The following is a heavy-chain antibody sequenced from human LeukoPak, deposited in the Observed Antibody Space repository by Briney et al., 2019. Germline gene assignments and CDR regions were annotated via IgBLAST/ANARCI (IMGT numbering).Heavy chain of an antibody. CDR3: ARERRGGDAFDM. Sequence: GRFTISGDNAKNSLYLQMNSLRAEDTAVYFCARERRGGDAFDMWGQGTVVTVSS. D-gene: IGHD3-10*01. J-gene: IGHJ3*02. V-gene: IGHV3-11*06.